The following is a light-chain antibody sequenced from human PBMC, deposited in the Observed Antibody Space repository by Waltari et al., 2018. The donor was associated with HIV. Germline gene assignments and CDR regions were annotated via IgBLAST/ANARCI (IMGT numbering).Light chain of an antibody. J-gene: IGLJ1*01. CDR3: QLWDGSGDHPGV. V-gene: IGLV3-21*04. Sequence: SYVLTQPPSVSVAPGKTARITCGGNNIGSKGVHWYQQKPGQAPVLVIYYDSHRPSGIPWPFSGSKSWNPAPLTISRVEAGDEADYYCQLWDGSGDHPGVFGTGTQVPVL. CDR2: YDS. CDR1: NIGSKG.